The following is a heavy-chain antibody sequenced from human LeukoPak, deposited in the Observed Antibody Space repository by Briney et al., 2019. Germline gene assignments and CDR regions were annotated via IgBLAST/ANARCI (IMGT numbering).Heavy chain of an antibody. V-gene: IGHV4-59*01. CDR1: GGSISSYY. D-gene: IGHD3-3*01. J-gene: IGHJ6*03. CDR2: IYYSGST. Sequence: PSETLSLTCTVSGGSISSYYWSWIRQPPGKGLEWIGYIYYSGSTNYNPSLKSRVTISVDTSKNQFSLKLSSVTAADTAVYYCAREGYDFWSGYPSYMDVWGKGTTVTVSS. CDR3: AREGYDFWSGYPSYMDV.